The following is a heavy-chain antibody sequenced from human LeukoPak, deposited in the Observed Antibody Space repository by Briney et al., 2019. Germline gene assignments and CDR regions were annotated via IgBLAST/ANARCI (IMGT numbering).Heavy chain of an antibody. J-gene: IGHJ4*02. CDR1: GGSISGGSYY. V-gene: IGHV4-61*02. CDR2: IYTSGST. D-gene: IGHD3-10*01. CDR3: ARDSGYYGSGSYSPFDY. Sequence: PSETLSLTCTVSGGSISGGSYYWSWIRQPAGKGLEWIGRIYTSGSTNYNPSLKSRVTISVDTSKNQFSLKLSSVTAADTAVYYCARDSGYYGSGSYSPFDYWGQGTLVTVSS.